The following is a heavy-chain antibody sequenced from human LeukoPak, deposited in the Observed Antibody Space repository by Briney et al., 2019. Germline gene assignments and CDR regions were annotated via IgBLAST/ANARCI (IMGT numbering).Heavy chain of an antibody. D-gene: IGHD1-26*01. V-gene: IGHV3-23*01. Sequence: PRGSLRLSCAASGFTFSSYAMSWVRQAPGKGLKWDSALSGTSGSTYYAGSVKGRFTISRDNSKNTLFLQMNSLRADDTAIYYCARTLVGVPGRLYYFDFWGQGTLVTVSS. J-gene: IGHJ4*02. CDR1: GFTFSSYA. CDR2: LSGTSGST. CDR3: ARTLVGVPGRLYYFDF.